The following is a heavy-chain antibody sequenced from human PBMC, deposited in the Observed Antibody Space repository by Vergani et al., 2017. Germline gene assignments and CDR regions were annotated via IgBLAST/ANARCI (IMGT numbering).Heavy chain of an antibody. CDR2: INHSGST. J-gene: IGHJ6*03. CDR1: GGSFSGYY. D-gene: IGHD3-3*01. CDR3: ARLLLEWFHWGIYYYMDV. V-gene: IGHV4-34*01. Sequence: QVRLQQWGAGLLKPSETLSLTCAVYGGSFSGYYWSWIRQPPGKGLEWIGEINHSGSTNYNPSLKSRVTISVDTSKNQFSLKLSSVTAADTAVYYCARLLLEWFHWGIYYYMDVWGKGTTVTVSS.